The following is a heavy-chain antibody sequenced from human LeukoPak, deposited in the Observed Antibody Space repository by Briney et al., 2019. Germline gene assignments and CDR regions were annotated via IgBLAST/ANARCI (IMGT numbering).Heavy chain of an antibody. CDR2: INPNSGGT. D-gene: IGHD3-3*01. Sequence: ASVKVSCKASGYTFTGYYMHWVRQAPGQGLEWMGWINPNSGGTNYAQKFQGRVTMTRDTSISTAYMELSRLRSDDTAVYYCARDRTIFGVVIRAPFDPWGQGTLVTVSS. V-gene: IGHV1-2*02. CDR1: GYTFTGYY. CDR3: ARDRTIFGVVIRAPFDP. J-gene: IGHJ5*02.